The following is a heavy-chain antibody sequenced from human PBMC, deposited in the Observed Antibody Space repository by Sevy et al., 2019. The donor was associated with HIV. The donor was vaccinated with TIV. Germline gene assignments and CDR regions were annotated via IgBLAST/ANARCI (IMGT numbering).Heavy chain of an antibody. CDR1: GFTFSSYA. D-gene: IGHD3-22*01. V-gene: IGHV3-23*01. CDR2: ISGSGGST. J-gene: IGHJ4*02. CDR3: AKDLYAYYYDSSGYYSSFDY. Sequence: GGSLRLSCAASGFTFSSYAMSWVRQAPGKGLEWVSAISGSGGSTYYADSVKGRLTISRDNSKNTLYLQMNSLRAEDTAVYYCAKDLYAYYYDSSGYYSSFDYWGQGTLVTVSS.